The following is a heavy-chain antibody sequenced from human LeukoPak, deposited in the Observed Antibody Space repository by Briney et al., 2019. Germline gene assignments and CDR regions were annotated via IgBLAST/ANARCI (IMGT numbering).Heavy chain of an antibody. J-gene: IGHJ6*03. CDR1: GFTFSSYW. CDR3: ARESRGYDILTGKYHRGYYSYYMDV. V-gene: IGHV3-7*01. CDR2: IKEDGSEK. Sequence: QPGGSLRLSCAASGFTFSSYWMSWVRQAPGKGLEWVANIKEDGSEKYYVDSVKGRFTISRDNAKNSLYLQMNSLRAEDTAVYYCARESRGYDILTGKYHRGYYSYYMDVWGKGTTVTVSS. D-gene: IGHD3-9*01.